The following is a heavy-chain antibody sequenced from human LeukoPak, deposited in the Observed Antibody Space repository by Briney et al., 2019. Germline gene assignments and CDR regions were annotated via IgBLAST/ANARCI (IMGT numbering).Heavy chain of an antibody. D-gene: IGHD4-23*01. CDR1: GGSISSSSYY. CDR3: ALQDYGGNSGDWFDP. Sequence: SETLSLTCTVSGGSISSSSYYWGWIRQPPGKGLEWIGSIYYSGSTYYNPSLKSRVTISVDTSKNQFSLKLSSVTAADTAVYYCALQDYGGNSGDWFDPWGQGTLVTVSS. CDR2: IYYSGST. J-gene: IGHJ5*02. V-gene: IGHV4-39*07.